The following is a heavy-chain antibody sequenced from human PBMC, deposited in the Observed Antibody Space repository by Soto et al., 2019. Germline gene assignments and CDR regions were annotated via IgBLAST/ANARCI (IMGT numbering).Heavy chain of an antibody. Sequence: SETLSLTCTVSGGSISSSSYYWGWIRQPPGKGLEWIGSIYFSGSTYYNPSLKSRVTISVDTSKNQFSLRLSSVTAADTAVYYCARLNGYCVSTSCHGCYGMDVWGQGTTVTVSS. CDR2: IYFSGST. J-gene: IGHJ6*02. CDR3: ARLNGYCVSTSCHGCYGMDV. D-gene: IGHD2-2*03. V-gene: IGHV4-39*01. CDR1: GGSISSSSYY.